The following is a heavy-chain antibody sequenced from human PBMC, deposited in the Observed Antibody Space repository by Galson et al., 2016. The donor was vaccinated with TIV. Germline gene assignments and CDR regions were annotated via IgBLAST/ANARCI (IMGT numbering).Heavy chain of an antibody. CDR2: FNPDSGAT. CDR3: ARVNWARAFDY. J-gene: IGHJ4*02. Sequence: SVKVSCKASGYIFINYYIHWVRQAPGQGLEWLGWFNPDSGATQYAQKFQGRVTMTRDTSISTAYMALRRIISDDTAVYYCARVNWARAFDYWGQGTQVTVSS. CDR1: GYIFINYY. V-gene: IGHV1-2*02. D-gene: IGHD7-27*01.